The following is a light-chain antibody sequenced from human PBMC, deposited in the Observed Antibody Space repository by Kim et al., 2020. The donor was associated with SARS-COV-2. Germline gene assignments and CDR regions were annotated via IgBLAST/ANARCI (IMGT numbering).Light chain of an antibody. V-gene: IGKV3-20*01. CDR2: DAS. CDR3: QQYGTSPVT. CDR1: QTVITNY. Sequence: EIVLTQSPGTLSLSPGERATLSCRASQTVITNYLVWYQQKPGQPPRVLIYDASTRATGIPDRFSGSGSGTDFTLTISRLGPEDSAVYYCQQYGTSPVTFGAGTKLEI. J-gene: IGKJ4*01.